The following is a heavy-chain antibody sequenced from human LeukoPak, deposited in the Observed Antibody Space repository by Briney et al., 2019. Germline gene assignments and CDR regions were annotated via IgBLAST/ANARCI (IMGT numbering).Heavy chain of an antibody. CDR1: GFTFRSSW. J-gene: IGHJ4*02. CDR3: ARDSGRFRLDY. V-gene: IGHV3-7*01. D-gene: IGHD6-19*01. Sequence: GGSLRLSCAASGFTFRSSWMIWVRQAPGKGLEWVASINEDGSEKYYVDSVKGQFTVSRDNARNSLYVQMNSLRVEDTAFYYCARDSGRFRLDYWGQGILVTVSS. CDR2: INEDGSEK.